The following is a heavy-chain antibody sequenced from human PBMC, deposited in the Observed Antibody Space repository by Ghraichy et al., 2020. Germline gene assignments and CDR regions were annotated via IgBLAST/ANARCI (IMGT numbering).Heavy chain of an antibody. V-gene: IGHV4-31*02. CDR3: ARDRGGLSYFGMDV. J-gene: IGHJ6*02. D-gene: IGHD6-19*01. Sequence: SETLSLTCTVSGGSISSGGYYWSWIRQRPGKGLEWIGYINYSGNTYYKPSLKSRLTISLGTSKNQFSLKLSSVTAADTAVYYCARDRGGLSYFGMDVWGQGTTVTVSS. CDR2: INYSGNT. CDR1: GGSISSGGYY.